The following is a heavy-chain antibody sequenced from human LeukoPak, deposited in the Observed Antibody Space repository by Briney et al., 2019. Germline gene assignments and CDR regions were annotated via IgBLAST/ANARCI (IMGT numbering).Heavy chain of an antibody. D-gene: IGHD1-26*01. CDR2: IKQDGSEK. J-gene: IGHJ3*02. Sequence: GGSLRLSCAASGFTFSSYAMSWVRQAPGKGLEWVANIKQDGSEKYYVDSVKGRFTISRDNAKNSLYLQMNSLRAEDTAVYYCARGSYFRAFDIWGQGTMVTVSS. CDR3: ARGSYFRAFDI. V-gene: IGHV3-7*04. CDR1: GFTFSSYA.